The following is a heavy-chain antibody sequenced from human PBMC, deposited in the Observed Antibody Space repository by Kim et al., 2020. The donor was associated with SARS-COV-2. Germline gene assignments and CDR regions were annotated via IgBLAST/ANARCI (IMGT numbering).Heavy chain of an antibody. V-gene: IGHV4-39*01. J-gene: IGHJ4*02. CDR1: GGSISSSSYY. CDR2: IYYSGST. D-gene: IGHD7-27*01. Sequence: SETLSLTCTVSGGSISSSSYYWGWIRQPPGKGLEWIGSIYYSGSTYYNPSLKSRVTISVDTSKNQFSLKLSSVTAADTAVYYCARHGDLEDYWGQGTLVTVSS. CDR3: ARHGDLEDY.